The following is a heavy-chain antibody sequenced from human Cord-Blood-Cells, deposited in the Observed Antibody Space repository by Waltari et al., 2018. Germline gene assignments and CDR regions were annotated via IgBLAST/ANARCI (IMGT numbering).Heavy chain of an antibody. Sequence: QVQLVQSGAEVKKPGASVKVSCKASGYTFTGYYMHWVRQAPGQGLEWMGWINPNSGGTNDAQKFQGRVTMTRDTSISTAYMELSRLRSDDTAVYYCARVRRRDAFDIWGQGTMVTVSS. CDR1: GYTFTGYY. CDR2: INPNSGGT. CDR3: ARVRRRDAFDI. J-gene: IGHJ3*02. V-gene: IGHV1-2*02.